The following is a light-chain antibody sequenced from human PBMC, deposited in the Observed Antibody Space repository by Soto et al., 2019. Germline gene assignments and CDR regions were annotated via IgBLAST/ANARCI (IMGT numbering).Light chain of an antibody. CDR1: QGIGSD. V-gene: IGKV1-6*01. Sequence: AIEMTQSPSSLSASVGDRVTITCRASQGIGSDLAWYQQRPGKAPKLLIYAVSSLQNGVPSRFGGSGSGTDFTLTISSLQPEDFATYYSLQGYNLLTFGGGTKVEIK. CDR2: AVS. J-gene: IGKJ4*01. CDR3: LQGYNLLT.